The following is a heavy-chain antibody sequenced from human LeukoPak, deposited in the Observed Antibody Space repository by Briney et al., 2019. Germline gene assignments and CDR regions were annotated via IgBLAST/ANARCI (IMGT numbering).Heavy chain of an antibody. Sequence: GGSLRLSCAASGFTFRTYGMHWVRQAPGKGLEWVALIKYDGSNIYYGDSVRGRFTISRDNSKESLYLQMNSLKTEDTAVYYCVTDHPHGYYFESWGRGTVVPVSS. D-gene: IGHD4-17*01. V-gene: IGHV3-30*02. CDR3: VTDHPHGYYFES. J-gene: IGHJ4*02. CDR2: IKYDGSNI. CDR1: GFTFRTYG.